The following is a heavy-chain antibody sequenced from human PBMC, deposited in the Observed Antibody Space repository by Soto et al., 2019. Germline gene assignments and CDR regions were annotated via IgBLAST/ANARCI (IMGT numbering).Heavy chain of an antibody. CDR3: TSHPVETRRSYFDW. CDR1: GFSFSGAY. CDR2: IQTKPYGGAT. V-gene: IGHV3-15*07. J-gene: IGHJ4*02. D-gene: IGHD1-7*01. Sequence: PGGSLRLSCAASGFSFSGAYINWALQAPGKGLEWVGRIQTKPYGGATDYAAPVRGRFTISRDDSKSTLYLQMNSLKTEDTAVYYCTSHPVETRRSYFDWWGQGT.